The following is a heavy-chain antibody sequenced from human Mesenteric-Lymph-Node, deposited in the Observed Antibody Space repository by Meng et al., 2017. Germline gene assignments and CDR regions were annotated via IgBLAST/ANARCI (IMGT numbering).Heavy chain of an antibody. CDR2: IIPIFGTA. V-gene: IGHV1-69*06. CDR3: ARHDSSGYFDY. J-gene: IGHJ4*02. Sequence: QVLLVQSGSELKEPGASVKVSCQASGYTFTTYAISWVRQAPGQGLEWMGGIIPIFGTANYAQKFQGRVTITADKSTSTAYMELSSLRSEDTAVYYCARHDSSGYFDYWGQGTLVTVSS. CDR1: GYTFTTYA. D-gene: IGHD3-22*01.